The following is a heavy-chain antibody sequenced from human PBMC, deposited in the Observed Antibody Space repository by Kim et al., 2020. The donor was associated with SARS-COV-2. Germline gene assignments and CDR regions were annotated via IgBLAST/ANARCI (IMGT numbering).Heavy chain of an antibody. CDR2: ITPSGST. CDR3: ARVWDV. V-gene: IGHV4-34*01. CDR1: GGSFSGYY. J-gene: IGHJ6*02. Sequence: ETLSLTCAVYGGSFSGYYWSWVRQPPGKGLECIGEITPSGSTSYNPSLKSRVTISIDTSKKQLSLKLTSVTAADTAVYYCARVWDVWGQGTSVTVSS.